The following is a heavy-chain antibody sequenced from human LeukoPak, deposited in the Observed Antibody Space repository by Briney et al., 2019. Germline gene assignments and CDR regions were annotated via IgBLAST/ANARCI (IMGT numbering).Heavy chain of an antibody. J-gene: IGHJ3*02. CDR3: ARGRANYEQADAFDI. D-gene: IGHD1-7*01. CDR1: GYTFTGYY. Sequence: ASVKVSCKASGYTFTGYYMHWVRQAPGQGLEWMGWINPNSGGTNYAQKFQGRVTMTRDTSISTAYMELSRLRSDDTAVYYCARGRANYEQADAFDIWGQGTMVTVSS. V-gene: IGHV1-2*02. CDR2: INPNSGGT.